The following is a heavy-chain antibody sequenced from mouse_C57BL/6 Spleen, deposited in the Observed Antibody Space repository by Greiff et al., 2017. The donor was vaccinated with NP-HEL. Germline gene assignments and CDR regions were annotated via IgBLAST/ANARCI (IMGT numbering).Heavy chain of an antibody. J-gene: IGHJ1*03. Sequence: EVKLVESGGGLVKPGGSLKLSCAASGFTFSSYAMSWVRQTPEKRLEWVATISDGGSYTYYPDNVKGRFTISRDNAKNNLYLQMSHLKSEDTAMYYCARVYDGYFSGWYFDVWGTGTTVTVSS. CDR3: ARVYDGYFSGWYFDV. D-gene: IGHD2-3*01. V-gene: IGHV5-4*03. CDR2: ISDGGSYT. CDR1: GFTFSSYA.